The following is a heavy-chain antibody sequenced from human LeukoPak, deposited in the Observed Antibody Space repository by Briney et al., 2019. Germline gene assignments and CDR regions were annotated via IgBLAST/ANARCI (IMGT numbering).Heavy chain of an antibody. J-gene: IGHJ4*02. CDR1: GYTFTSYG. D-gene: IGHD1-26*01. Sequence: ASVKVSCKASGYTFTSYGISWVRQAPGQGLEWMGWISAYNGNTNYAQKLQGRVTMTTDTSTSTAYMELSSLRSEDTAVYYCARVAAAVVGASELDYWGQGTLVTVSS. V-gene: IGHV1-18*01. CDR2: ISAYNGNT. CDR3: ARVAAAVVGASELDY.